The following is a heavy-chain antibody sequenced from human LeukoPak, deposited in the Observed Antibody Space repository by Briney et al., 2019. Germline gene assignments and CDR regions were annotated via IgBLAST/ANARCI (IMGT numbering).Heavy chain of an antibody. Sequence: GDSVKVSCKASGYTFNTYGISWVRQAPGQGLEWMGWISTYNGDVNYVQSLQGRVTLTTGTSTSTAYMELMSLRSDDTAVYYCLRDAQRPRLTPDYWGQGTLVTVSS. J-gene: IGHJ4*02. CDR3: LRDAQRPRLTPDY. V-gene: IGHV1-18*01. CDR1: GYTFNTYG. D-gene: IGHD6-25*01. CDR2: ISTYNGDV.